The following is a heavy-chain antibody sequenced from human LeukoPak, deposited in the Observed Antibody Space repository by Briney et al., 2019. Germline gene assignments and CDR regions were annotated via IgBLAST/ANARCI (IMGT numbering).Heavy chain of an antibody. V-gene: IGHV1-46*01. J-gene: IGHJ3*02. CDR2: INPSGGST. Sequence: ASVKVSCKASGYTXTSYYMHWVRQAPGQGLELMGIINPSGGSTSYAQKFQGRVTMTRDTSTSTVYMELSSLRSEDTAVYYCARVKPNYYDSSAYGTFDIWGQGTMVTVSS. CDR3: ARVKPNYYDSSAYGTFDI. D-gene: IGHD3-22*01. CDR1: GYTXTSYY.